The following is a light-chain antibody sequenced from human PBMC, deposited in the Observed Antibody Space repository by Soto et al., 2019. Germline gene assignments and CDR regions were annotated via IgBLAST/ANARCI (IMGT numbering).Light chain of an antibody. J-gene: IGKJ2*01. V-gene: IGKV3-20*01. CDR2: GAF. CDR1: QNVSSNY. CDR3: QYYGVYYGSSPRYT. Sequence: EIVLTQSPGTLSLSPGERATLSCRASQNVSSNYLAWYHQRPGQAPRLLMYGAFIRATGIPDRISGSGSGTDFTVTISRLEPEDFAVYYCQYYGVYYGSSPRYTFGQGTKLDIK.